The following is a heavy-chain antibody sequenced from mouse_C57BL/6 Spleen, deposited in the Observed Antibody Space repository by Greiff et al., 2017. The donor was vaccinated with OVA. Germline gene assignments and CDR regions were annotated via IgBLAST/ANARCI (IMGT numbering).Heavy chain of an antibody. CDR3: ARPGLGHFEC. Sequence: VQLKESGGGLVKPGGSLKLSCAASGFTFSDYGMHWVRQAPEKGLEWVAYISSGSGTIYYADTVKGRFTISRDNAKNTLYLQMTSLRSEDTAMYYCARPGLGHFECWGQGTTLTVSS. J-gene: IGHJ2*01. CDR2: ISSGSGTI. V-gene: IGHV5-17*01. D-gene: IGHD4-1*01. CDR1: GFTFSDYG.